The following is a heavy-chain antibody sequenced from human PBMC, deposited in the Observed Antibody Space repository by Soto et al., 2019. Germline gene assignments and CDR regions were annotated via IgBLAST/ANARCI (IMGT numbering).Heavy chain of an antibody. V-gene: IGHV3-30-3*01. Sequence: GGSLRLSCAASGFTFSSYAMHWVRQAPGKGLEWVAVISYDGSNKYYADSVKGRFTISGDNSKNTLYLQMNSLRAEDTAVYYCARDPRDCCIAAANYYYYGMDVLGQGTTVTVSS. CDR1: GFTFSSYA. D-gene: IGHD6-13*01. CDR2: ISYDGSNK. CDR3: ARDPRDCCIAAANYYYYGMDV. J-gene: IGHJ6*02.